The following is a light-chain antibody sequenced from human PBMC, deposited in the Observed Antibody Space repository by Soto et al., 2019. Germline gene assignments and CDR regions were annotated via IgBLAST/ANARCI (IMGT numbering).Light chain of an antibody. CDR3: QSYDNSLTNVV. J-gene: IGLJ2*01. Sequence: QSVLTQPPSVSGAPGQRVTIFCTGDSSNFGAGYDVQWYQQVPGTAPKLLIFGNYNRPSGVPDRFSGSKSGTSASLAITGLQAEDEADYYCQSYDNSLTNVVFGGGTKDTVL. CDR1: SSNFGAGYD. V-gene: IGLV1-40*01. CDR2: GNY.